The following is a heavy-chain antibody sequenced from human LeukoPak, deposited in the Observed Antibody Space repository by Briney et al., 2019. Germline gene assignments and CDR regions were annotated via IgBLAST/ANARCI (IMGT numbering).Heavy chain of an antibody. CDR3: ATIFDF. CDR2: IDSDETGT. CDR1: GFTFSSYS. V-gene: IGHV3-74*01. J-gene: IGHJ4*02. Sequence: GGSLRLSCAASGFTFSSYSMNWVRQAPGKGLVWVSRIDSDETGTSYADSVKGRFTISRDNAKNTVYLQMNNLRAEDTAVYYCATIFDFWGRGTLVTVSS.